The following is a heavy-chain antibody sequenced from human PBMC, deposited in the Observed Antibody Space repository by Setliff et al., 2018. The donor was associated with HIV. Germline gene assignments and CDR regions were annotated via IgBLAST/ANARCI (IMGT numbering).Heavy chain of an antibody. D-gene: IGHD6-13*01. J-gene: IGHJ4*02. CDR3: ARVGSGWSTFDY. CDR1: GYTLTTYA. CDR2: FNTETGNS. V-gene: IGHV7-4-1*02. Sequence: ASVKVSCKASGYTLTTYAISWVRQAPGQGLEWMGWFNTETGNSMYAQGFRGRFVFSLDTSVSTAFLQINRLKAEDTAKYYCARVGSGWSTFDYWGQGALVTVSS.